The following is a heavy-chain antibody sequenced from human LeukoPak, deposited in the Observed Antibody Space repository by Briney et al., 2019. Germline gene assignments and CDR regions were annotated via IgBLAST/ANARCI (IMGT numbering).Heavy chain of an antibody. Sequence: ASVKVSCKASGGTFSSYAISWVRQAPGQGLEWMGGIIPIFGTANYAQKFQGRVTITADESTSTAYMELSSLRSDDTAVYYCARDLGSGSYDWFDPWGQGTLVTVSS. CDR3: ARDLGSGSYDWFDP. CDR2: IIPIFGTA. CDR1: GGTFSSYA. V-gene: IGHV1-69*13. D-gene: IGHD3-10*01. J-gene: IGHJ5*02.